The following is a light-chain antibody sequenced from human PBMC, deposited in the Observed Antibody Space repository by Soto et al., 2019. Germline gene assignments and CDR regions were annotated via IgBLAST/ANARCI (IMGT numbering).Light chain of an antibody. Sequence: EIVLTQSPATLSLSPGERATLSCRASQSISSYLAWYQQKPDQAPRLLIYDASNRATGIPARFSASGSGTDYTFTISSLAPEQFAVYYCHQRSTWPFTFGPGTKVDIK. CDR1: QSISSY. V-gene: IGKV3-11*01. J-gene: IGKJ3*01. CDR2: DAS. CDR3: HQRSTWPFT.